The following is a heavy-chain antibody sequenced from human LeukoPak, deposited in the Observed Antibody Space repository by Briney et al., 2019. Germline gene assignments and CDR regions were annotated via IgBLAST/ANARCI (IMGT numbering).Heavy chain of an antibody. V-gene: IGHV1-69*06. CDR1: GGTFSSYA. Sequence: SVKVSCKASGGTFSSYAISWVRQAPGQGLEWMGGIIPIFGTANYPQKFQGRVTITADKSTSAAYMELSSLRSEDTAVYYCARVGNYDILTGYYTFDYWGQGTLVTVSS. J-gene: IGHJ4*02. CDR3: ARVGNYDILTGYYTFDY. D-gene: IGHD3-9*01. CDR2: IIPIFGTA.